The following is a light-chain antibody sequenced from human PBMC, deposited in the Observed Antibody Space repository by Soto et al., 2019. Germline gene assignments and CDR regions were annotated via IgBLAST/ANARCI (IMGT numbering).Light chain of an antibody. J-gene: IGKJ5*01. CDR2: GAS. CDR1: QSVSSSY. Sequence: EIVLTQSPGTLSLSPGERATLSCRASQSVSSSYLAWYQQKPGQAPSLLIYGASSRATGIPDRFSGSGSGTDFTLTISRLEPEDFAVYYCQQYGSSPTFGQGRRLEIK. CDR3: QQYGSSPT. V-gene: IGKV3-20*01.